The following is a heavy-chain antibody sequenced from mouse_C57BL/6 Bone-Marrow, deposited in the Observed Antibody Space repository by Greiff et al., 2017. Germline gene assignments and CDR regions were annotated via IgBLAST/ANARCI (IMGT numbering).Heavy chain of an antibody. J-gene: IGHJ2*01. D-gene: IGHD2-3*01. CDR1: GFTFSSYA. CDR2: ISDGGSYT. V-gene: IGHV5-4*01. Sequence: LVESGGGLVKPGGSLKLSCAASGFTFSSYAMSWVRQTPEKRLEWVATISDGGSYTYYPDNVKGRFTISRDNAKNNLYLQMSHLKSEDTAMYYCARDSADGYNYWGQGTTLTVSS. CDR3: ARDSADGYNY.